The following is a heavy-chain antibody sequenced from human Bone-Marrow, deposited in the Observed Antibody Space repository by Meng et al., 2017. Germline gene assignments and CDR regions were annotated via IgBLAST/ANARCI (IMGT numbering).Heavy chain of an antibody. Sequence: QVQLQESGPGLVKPSVTLSLTCAVASVSISSTNWWGWVRQPPGKGLEWIGEIHQDGYTNYSPSLKSRVTISVGKSRNQFSLKLNSVTAADTAVYYCARLGPPIAAGDPFDYWGQGTLVTVSS. J-gene: IGHJ4*02. V-gene: IGHV4-4*02. CDR2: IHQDGYT. CDR1: SVSISSTNW. CDR3: ARLGPPIAAGDPFDY. D-gene: IGHD6-13*01.